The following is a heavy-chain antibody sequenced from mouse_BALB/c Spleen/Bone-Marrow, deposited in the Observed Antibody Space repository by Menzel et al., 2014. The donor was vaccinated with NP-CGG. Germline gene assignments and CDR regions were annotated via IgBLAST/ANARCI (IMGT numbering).Heavy chain of an antibody. CDR3: TRGAYGGSYGFAY. V-gene: IGHV1-7*01. D-gene: IGHD1-1*01. CDR1: GYTFTNYW. CDR2: INPSTGYT. Sequence: VKLVESGAELAKPGASVKMSCKASGYTFTNYWMHWVKQRPGQGLEWIGYINPSTGYTENNQKFKDKATFTADNSSSTGYMQLSSLTFEVSSVFYCTRGAYGGSYGFAYWGQGTLVTVSA. J-gene: IGHJ3*01.